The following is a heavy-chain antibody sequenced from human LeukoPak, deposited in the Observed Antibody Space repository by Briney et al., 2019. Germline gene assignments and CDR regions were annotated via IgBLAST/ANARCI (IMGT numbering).Heavy chain of an antibody. CDR2: INPNSGGT. J-gene: IGHJ4*02. CDR3: ARSDGYSGYDYEDY. CDR1: GYTFTGYY. D-gene: IGHD5-12*01. V-gene: IGHV1-2*02. Sequence: ASVKASCKASGYTFTGYYMHWVRQAPGQGVEWMGWINPNSGGTNYAQKFQGRVTMTRDTSISTAYMELSRLRSDDTAVYYCARSDGYSGYDYEDYWGQGTLVTVSS.